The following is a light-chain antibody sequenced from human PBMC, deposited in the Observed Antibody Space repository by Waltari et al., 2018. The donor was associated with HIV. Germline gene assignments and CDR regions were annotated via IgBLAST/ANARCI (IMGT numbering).Light chain of an antibody. Sequence: SYVLTQPPSVSVAPGQTARITCGGNDIDTKRVHWYQPRPGQAPMLVIHDDSDRPSGIPERFSGSNSGNTATLTITRVEAGDEADYWCQVWDSGTYFLVFGGGTKLTVL. CDR2: DDS. J-gene: IGLJ2*01. CDR1: DIDTKR. CDR3: QVWDSGTYFLV. V-gene: IGLV3-21*02.